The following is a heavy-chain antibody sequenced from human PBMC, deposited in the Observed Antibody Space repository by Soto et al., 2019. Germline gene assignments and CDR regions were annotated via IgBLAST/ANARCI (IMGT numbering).Heavy chain of an antibody. Sequence: QVQLVESGGGVVQPGRSLRLSCAASGFTFSSYGMHWVRQAPGKGLEWVAVISYDGSNKYYADSVKGRFTISRDNSKNTLYLHMNSLRAEDTAVYYCAKGRWDFDYWGQGTLVTVSS. CDR1: GFTFSSYG. D-gene: IGHD1-26*01. J-gene: IGHJ4*02. CDR3: AKGRWDFDY. V-gene: IGHV3-30*18. CDR2: ISYDGSNK.